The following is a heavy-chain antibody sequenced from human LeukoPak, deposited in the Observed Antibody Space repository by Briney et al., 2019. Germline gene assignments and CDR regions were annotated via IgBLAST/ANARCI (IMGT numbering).Heavy chain of an antibody. CDR1: GFTFSRYE. CDR3: VRDHSGWSLDP. D-gene: IGHD6-19*01. CDR2: ISSSGSTI. Sequence: PGGSLRLSCAASGFTFSRYEMNWVRQAPGKGLEWVSYISSSGSTIYYADSVKGRFTISRDNAKNSLYLQMNSLRAEDTAVYYCVRDHSGWSLDPWGQGTLVTVSS. J-gene: IGHJ5*02. V-gene: IGHV3-48*03.